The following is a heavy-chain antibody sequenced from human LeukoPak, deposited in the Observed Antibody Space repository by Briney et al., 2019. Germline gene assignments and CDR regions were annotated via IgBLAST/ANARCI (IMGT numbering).Heavy chain of an antibody. CDR2: IIPIFGTA. J-gene: IGHJ4*02. V-gene: IGHV1-69*13. Sequence: EASVKVSCKASGGTFSSYAISWVRQAPGQGLEWMGGIIPIFGTANYAQKFQGRVTITADESTSTAYMELSSLRPEDTAVYYCARESGSDPLWYFDYWGQGTLVTVSS. CDR1: GGTFSSYA. D-gene: IGHD1-26*01. CDR3: ARESGSDPLWYFDY.